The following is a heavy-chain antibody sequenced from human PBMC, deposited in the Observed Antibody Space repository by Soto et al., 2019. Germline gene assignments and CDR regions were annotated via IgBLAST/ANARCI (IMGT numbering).Heavy chain of an antibody. J-gene: IGHJ4*02. Sequence: QVQLQQWGAGLLKPSETLSLTCAVYGGSLSGYYWSWVRQSPGKGLEWIGEINDSGSTNFNPSLESRVTISRDTSKNQFSLQLTSRTAADTAVYYCARGMGLGLGEQTALGYWGQGTLVTVSS. D-gene: IGHD3-16*01. CDR3: ARGMGLGLGEQTALGY. CDR2: INDSGST. CDR1: GGSLSGYY. V-gene: IGHV4-34*01.